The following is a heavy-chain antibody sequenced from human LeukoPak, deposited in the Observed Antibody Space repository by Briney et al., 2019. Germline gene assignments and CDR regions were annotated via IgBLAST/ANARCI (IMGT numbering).Heavy chain of an antibody. CDR2: ISSSSSTI. V-gene: IGHV3-48*04. CDR3: AREHRNVGATIDW. CDR1: GFTFSSYI. Sequence: GGSLRLSCAASGFTFSSYIMNWVRQAPGKGLEWVSYISSSSSTIYYADSVKGRFTLSRDNAKNSLYLQMNSLRAEDTAVYYCAREHRNVGATIDWWGQGTLVTVSS. J-gene: IGHJ4*02. D-gene: IGHD1-26*01.